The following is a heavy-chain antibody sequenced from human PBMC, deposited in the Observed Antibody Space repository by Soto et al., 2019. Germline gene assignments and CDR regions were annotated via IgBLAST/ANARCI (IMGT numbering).Heavy chain of an antibody. D-gene: IGHD2-2*01. CDR1: PITVYNFAA. V-gene: IGHV3-23*01. J-gene: IGHJ6*02. CDR3: AKDRALENQTPYGMDV. Sequence: EMQLLESGGGLGQPGGSLRLSCVASPITVYNFAAMSWVRQTPERGLEWVSTISGRGDHRYYADSVKGWCTISRDNSKNRLYLQMDGLRVDDTAVYYCAKDRALENQTPYGMDVWGQGTTVTV. CDR2: ISGRGDHR.